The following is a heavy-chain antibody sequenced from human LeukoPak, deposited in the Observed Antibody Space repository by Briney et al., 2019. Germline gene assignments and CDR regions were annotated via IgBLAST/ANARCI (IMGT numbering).Heavy chain of an antibody. J-gene: IGHJ4*02. V-gene: IGHV3-7*01. CDR3: ARGQLADDQ. CDR2: IKPDGSEA. D-gene: IGHD2-15*01. Sequence: PGGSLRLSRATSGFTFSTYWMSWVRQTPGRVLEWVAKIKPDGSEASYADSVKGRFTISRDNAKNSVYLQMNSLRVEDTAVYYCARGQLADDQWGQGALVTVSS. CDR1: GFTFSTYW.